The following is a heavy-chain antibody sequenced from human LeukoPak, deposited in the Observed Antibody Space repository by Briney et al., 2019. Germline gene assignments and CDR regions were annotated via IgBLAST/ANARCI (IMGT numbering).Heavy chain of an antibody. D-gene: IGHD3-3*01. J-gene: IGHJ4*02. CDR2: IKQDGSEK. V-gene: IGHV3-7*03. CDR3: AKDRDITIFGVVSLFDY. CDR1: GFTFSSYW. Sequence: VQPGGSLRLSCAASGFTFSSYWMSWVRQAPGKGLEWVANIKQDGSEKYYVDSVKGRFTISRDNAKNSLYLQMNSLRAEDTAVYYCAKDRDITIFGVVSLFDYWGQGTLVIVSS.